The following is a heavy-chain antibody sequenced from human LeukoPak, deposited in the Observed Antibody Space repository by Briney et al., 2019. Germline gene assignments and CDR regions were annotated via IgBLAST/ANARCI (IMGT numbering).Heavy chain of an antibody. V-gene: IGHV3-74*01. CDR3: ARDRLAVMDY. D-gene: IGHD3-9*01. Sequence: PAGGSLRLSCAASGFTFSTYWMHGVRQAPGKGLVWVSRINSDGSSTTYADSVKGRFTISRDNAKNTLFLQMNSLRAEDMAVYYCARDRLAVMDYWGQGTLVTVSS. CDR1: GFTFSTYW. CDR2: INSDGSST. J-gene: IGHJ4*02.